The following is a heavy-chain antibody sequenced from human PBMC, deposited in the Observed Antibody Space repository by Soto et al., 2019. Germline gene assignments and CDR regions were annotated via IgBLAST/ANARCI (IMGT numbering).Heavy chain of an antibody. J-gene: IGHJ4*02. Sequence: GGSLRLSCAASGFTFSSYAMSWVRQAPGKGLEWVSAISGSGGSTYYADSVKGRSTISRDNSKNTLYLQMNSLRAEDTAVYYCAKSERSSGWPYYFDYWGQGTLVTSPQ. CDR3: AKSERSSGWPYYFDY. CDR1: GFTFSSYA. CDR2: ISGSGGST. D-gene: IGHD6-19*01. V-gene: IGHV3-23*01.